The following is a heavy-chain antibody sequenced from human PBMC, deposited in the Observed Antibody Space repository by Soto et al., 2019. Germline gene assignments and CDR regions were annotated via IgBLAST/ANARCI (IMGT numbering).Heavy chain of an antibody. V-gene: IGHV3-23*01. J-gene: IGHJ4*02. D-gene: IGHD3-22*01. CDR3: AKHYYDSSGYYPNFDY. Sequence: GGSLRLSCAASGFTFSSYAMSWVRQAPGKGLEWVSAISGSGGSTYYADSVKGRFTISRDNSKNTLYLQMNSLRAEDTAVYYCAKHYYDSSGYYPNFDYWGQGTLVTVS. CDR2: ISGSGGST. CDR1: GFTFSSYA.